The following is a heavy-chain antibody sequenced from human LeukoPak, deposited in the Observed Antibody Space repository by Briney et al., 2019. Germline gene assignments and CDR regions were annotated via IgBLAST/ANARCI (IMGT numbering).Heavy chain of an antibody. CDR3: ARPTVEMATTDALDI. CDR1: GFTFSSYW. Sequence: PGGSLRLSCAASGFTFSSYWMSWVRQAPGKGLEWVANIKQDGSEKYYVDSVKGRFTISRDNATNSLYLQMNSLRAEDTAVYYCARPTVEMATTDALDIWGQGTMVTVSS. CDR2: IKQDGSEK. D-gene: IGHD5-24*01. V-gene: IGHV3-7*01. J-gene: IGHJ3*02.